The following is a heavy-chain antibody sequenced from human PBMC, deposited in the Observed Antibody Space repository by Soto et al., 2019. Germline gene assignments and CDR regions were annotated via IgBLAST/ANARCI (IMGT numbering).Heavy chain of an antibody. CDR3: AAGLQSQYYYYGMDV. CDR2: IVVGSGNT. CDR1: GFTFTSSA. D-gene: IGHD4-4*01. Sequence: SVKVSCKASGFTFTSSAVQWVRQARGQRLEWIGWIVVGSGNTNYAQKFQERVTITRDMSTSTAYMELSSLRSEDTAVYYCAAGLQSQYYYYGMDVWGQGTTVTVSS. J-gene: IGHJ6*02. V-gene: IGHV1-58*01.